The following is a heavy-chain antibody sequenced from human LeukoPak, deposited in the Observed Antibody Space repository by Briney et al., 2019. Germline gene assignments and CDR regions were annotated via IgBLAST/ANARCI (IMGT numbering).Heavy chain of an antibody. CDR1: GGSFSGYY. Sequence: SETLSLTCAVYGGSFSGYYWSWIRQPPGKGLEWIGEINHSGSTNYNPSLKSRVTISVDASKNQFSLKLSSVTAADTAVYYCARKLRYFDPPDYWGQGTLVTVSS. J-gene: IGHJ4*02. CDR2: INHSGST. V-gene: IGHV4-34*01. CDR3: ARKLRYFDPPDY. D-gene: IGHD3-9*01.